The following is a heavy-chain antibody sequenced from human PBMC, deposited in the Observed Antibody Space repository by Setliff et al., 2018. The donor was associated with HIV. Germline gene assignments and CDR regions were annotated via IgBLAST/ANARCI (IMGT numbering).Heavy chain of an antibody. CDR1: GYTFTDYY. V-gene: IGHV1-2*02. CDR3: ARGGPISFDY. CDR2: INPSSGVT. D-gene: IGHD1-26*01. J-gene: IGHJ4*02. Sequence: ASVKVSCKASGYTFTDYYIHWVRQAPGQGLEWMGWINPSSGVTNYAQKFQGRVTMTRDTSISTGYMELSRLRSDDTAMYFCARGGPISFDYWGQGALVTVSS.